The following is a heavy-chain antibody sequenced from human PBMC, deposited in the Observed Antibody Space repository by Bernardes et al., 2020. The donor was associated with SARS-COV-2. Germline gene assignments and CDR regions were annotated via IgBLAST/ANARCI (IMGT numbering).Heavy chain of an antibody. CDR2: IWYDGINK. J-gene: IGHJ4*02. CDR1: GFTFSHPG. Sequence: VRSLLLSCAASGFTFSHPGIHWVRQAPGPGLEWVGIIWYDGINKYYADSVEGRFTISRDNSKNTVYLQMNSLRAEDTAVYYCARDLDNSWYMDFWGQGTLVTVSS. CDR3: ARDLDNSWYMDF. V-gene: IGHV3-33*01. D-gene: IGHD6-13*01.